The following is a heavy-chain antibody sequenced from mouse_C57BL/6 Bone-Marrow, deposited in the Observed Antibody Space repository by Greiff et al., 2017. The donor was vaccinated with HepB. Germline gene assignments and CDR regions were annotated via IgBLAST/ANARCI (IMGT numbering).Heavy chain of an antibody. CDR2: IYPGDGDT. CDR3: AREKLGRYYFDY. CDR1: GYAFSSYW. Sequence: VQRVESGAELVKPGASVKISCKASGYAFSSYWMNWVKQRPGKGLEWIGQIYPGDGDTNYNGKFKGKATLTADKSSSTAYMQLSSLTSEDSAVYFCAREKLGRYYFDYWGQGTTLTVSS. V-gene: IGHV1-80*01. D-gene: IGHD4-1*01. J-gene: IGHJ2*01.